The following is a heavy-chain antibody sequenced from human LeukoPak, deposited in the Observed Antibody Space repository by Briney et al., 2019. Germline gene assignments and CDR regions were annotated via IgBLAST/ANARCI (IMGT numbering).Heavy chain of an antibody. CDR1: GFTFSTYN. V-gene: IGHV3-33*01. CDR2: TWSDGSYK. Sequence: GGSLRLSCAASGFTFSTYNMHWVRQAPGKGLEWVALTWSDGSYKYYADSVMGRFTISRDNSKNTLYLQMNSLRAEDTAVYYCARDPATVTGTTEGPDYWGQGTLVTVSS. CDR3: ARDPATVTGTTEGPDY. J-gene: IGHJ4*02. D-gene: IGHD1-20*01.